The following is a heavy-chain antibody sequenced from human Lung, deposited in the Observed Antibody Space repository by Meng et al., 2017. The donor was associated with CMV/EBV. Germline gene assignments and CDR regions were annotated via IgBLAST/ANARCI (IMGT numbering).Heavy chain of an antibody. CDR3: ARDVSPGSSDSFAIYYFDALDF. Sequence: GEXXKISCAASGFTFSSYSMNWVRQAPGKGLEWVSSISSSGTYIYYADSVKGRFTISRDNAKSSLYLQMNSLRAEDTAVYYCARDVSPGSSDSFAIYYFDALDFWGQGTXVTVSS. CDR1: GFTFSSYS. D-gene: IGHD2-21*01. V-gene: IGHV3-21*04. CDR2: ISSSGTYI. J-gene: IGHJ6*02.